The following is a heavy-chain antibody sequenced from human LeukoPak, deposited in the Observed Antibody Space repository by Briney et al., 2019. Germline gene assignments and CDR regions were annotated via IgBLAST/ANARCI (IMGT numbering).Heavy chain of an antibody. CDR3: ARGVFDYYDSSGYYFGNFDY. V-gene: IGHV1-69*06. CDR2: IIPIFGTA. Sequence: ASVKVSCKASGGTFISYAISWVRQAPGQGLEWMGGIIPIFGTANYAQKFQGRVTITADKSTSTAYMELSSLRSEDTAVYYCARGVFDYYDSSGYYFGNFDYWGQGTLVTVSS. D-gene: IGHD3-22*01. CDR1: GGTFISYA. J-gene: IGHJ4*02.